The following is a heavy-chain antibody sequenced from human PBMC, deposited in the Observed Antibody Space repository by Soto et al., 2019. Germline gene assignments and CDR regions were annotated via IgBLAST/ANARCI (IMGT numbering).Heavy chain of an antibody. CDR2: IYDSGTT. CDR1: GAPITGDHYY. J-gene: IGHJ4*02. V-gene: IGHV4-31*03. CDR3: ALALGPTKGLDY. Sequence: PAETLTLTCSVSGAPITGDHYYWSWIRHLPGTGLEWIGSIYDSGTTKFNPSLASRLALSVDTSKNQFSLKLSSVTAADAAVYYCALALGPTKGLDYWGPGILVTVSS. D-gene: IGHD6-19*01.